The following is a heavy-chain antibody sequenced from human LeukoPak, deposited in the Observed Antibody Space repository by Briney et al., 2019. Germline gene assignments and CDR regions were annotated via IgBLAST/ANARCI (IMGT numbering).Heavy chain of an antibody. D-gene: IGHD2/OR15-2a*01. CDR2: IGPHSSST. V-gene: IGHV1-2*02. J-gene: IGHJ4*02. Sequence: ASVKVSCKASGYTFTGYYMHWVRQAPGQGLEWMGYIGPHSSSTSSPQEFQGRVTMTRDTSMTTAYMELTRLTSDDTAVYYCVREGEGPLSKDFDYWGQGTLVTVSS. CDR3: VREGEGPLSKDFDY. CDR1: GYTFTGYY.